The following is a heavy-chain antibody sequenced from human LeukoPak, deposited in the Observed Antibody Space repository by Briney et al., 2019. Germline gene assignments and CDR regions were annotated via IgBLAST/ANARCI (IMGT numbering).Heavy chain of an antibody. CDR3: ARVTYYYDSSGYYLNY. D-gene: IGHD3-22*01. Sequence: SGGSLRLSCAASGFTFSSYSMNWVRQPPGKGLEWIGSIYYSGSTYYNPSLKSRVTISVDTSKNQFSLKLSSVTAADTAVYYCARVTYYYDSSGYYLNYWGQGTLVTVSS. CDR1: GFTFSSYS. CDR2: IYYSGST. V-gene: IGHV4-39*07. J-gene: IGHJ4*02.